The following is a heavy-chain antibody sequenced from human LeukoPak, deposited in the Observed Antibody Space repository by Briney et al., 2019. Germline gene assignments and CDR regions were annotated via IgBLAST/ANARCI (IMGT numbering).Heavy chain of an antibody. D-gene: IGHD3-10*01. J-gene: IGHJ3*02. CDR2: ISSSSSYI. CDR1: GFTFSSYS. CDR3: AREGYYYGSGSYYITDAFDI. Sequence: PGGSLRLSCAASGFTFSSYSMNWVRQAPGKGLEWVSSISSSSSYIYYADSVKGRFTTSRDNAKNSLYLQMNSLRAEDTAVYYCAREGYYYGSGSYYITDAFDIWGQGTMVTVSS. V-gene: IGHV3-21*01.